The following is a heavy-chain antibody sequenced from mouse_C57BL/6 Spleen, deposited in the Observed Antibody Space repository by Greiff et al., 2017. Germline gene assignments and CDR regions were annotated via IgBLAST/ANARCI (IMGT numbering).Heavy chain of an antibody. D-gene: IGHD2-1*01. V-gene: IGHV1-50*01. Sequence: QVQLKQPGAELVKPGASVKLSCKASGYTFTSYWMQWVKQRPGQGLEWIGEIDPSDSYTNYNQKFKGKATLTVDTSSSTAYMQLSSLTSEDSAVYYCARRYYGNYYAMDYWGQGTSVTVSS. CDR2: IDPSDSYT. CDR1: GYTFTSYW. CDR3: ARRYYGNYYAMDY. J-gene: IGHJ4*01.